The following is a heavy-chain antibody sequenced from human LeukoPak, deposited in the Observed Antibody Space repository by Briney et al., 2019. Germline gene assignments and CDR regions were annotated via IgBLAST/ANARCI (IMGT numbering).Heavy chain of an antibody. CDR2: INPNSGGT. V-gene: IGHV1-2*02. CDR1: GYTFSTHA. Sequence: ASVKVSCKASGYTFSTHAISWVRQAPGQGLEWMGWINPNSGGTNCAQKFQGRVTMTRDTSISTAYMELSRLRSDDTAVYYCARLLGSGYYMDVWGKGTTVTVSS. J-gene: IGHJ6*03. CDR3: ARLLGSGYYMDV. D-gene: IGHD2-21*01.